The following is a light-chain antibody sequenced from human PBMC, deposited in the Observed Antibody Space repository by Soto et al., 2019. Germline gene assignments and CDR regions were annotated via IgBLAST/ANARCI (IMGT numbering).Light chain of an antibody. Sequence: DIQMTQSPSFMSASVGDRVTVTCRASQGINRWLAWYQQKPGKAPKLLIYTTSTLASGVPSRFSGSGSGTDFTLTISSLQPEHFATYYCQQANSFSITFGQGTRLEIK. CDR3: QQANSFSIT. CDR2: TTS. CDR1: QGINRW. V-gene: IGKV1-12*01. J-gene: IGKJ5*01.